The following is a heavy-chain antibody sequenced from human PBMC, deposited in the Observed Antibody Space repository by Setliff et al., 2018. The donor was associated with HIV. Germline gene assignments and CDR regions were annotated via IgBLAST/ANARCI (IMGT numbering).Heavy chain of an antibody. CDR2: IYPGDSDT. J-gene: IGHJ3*02. D-gene: IGHD3-9*01. Sequence: VKKPGESLKISCKGSGYSFTTYWIGWVRQMPGKGLEWMGVIYPGDSDTRYRPSFQGQVTISADKSISTAYLQWSRLKASDTAMYYCARGPLLDYDILTGYYHDAFDIWGQGTMVTVSS. V-gene: IGHV5-51*03. CDR1: GYSFTTYW. CDR3: ARGPLLDYDILTGYYHDAFDI.